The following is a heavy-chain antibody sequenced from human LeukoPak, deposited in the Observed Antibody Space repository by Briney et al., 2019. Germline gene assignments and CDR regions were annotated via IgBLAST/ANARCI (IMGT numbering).Heavy chain of an antibody. CDR3: ARGEAGTNH. CDR2: INHSGST. CDR1: GGSFTGYY. V-gene: IGHV4-34*01. Sequence: SETLSLTCAVYGGSFTGYYWSWIRQPRGKGLEWIGEINHSGSTNYNPSLKSRVTLSEDTSKNQFSLKLSSVTAADTAVYYCARGEAGTNHWGQGTLVTVSS. D-gene: IGHD1-7*01. J-gene: IGHJ5*02.